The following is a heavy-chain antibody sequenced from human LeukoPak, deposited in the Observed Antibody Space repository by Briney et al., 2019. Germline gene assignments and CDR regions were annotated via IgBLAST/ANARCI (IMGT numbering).Heavy chain of an antibody. J-gene: IGHJ5*01. Sequence: ASVKVSCKASGYTFTGYYMHWVRQAPGQGLEWMGWISAYNGNTNYAQKLQGRVTMTTDTSTSTAYMELRSLRSDDTAVYYCARDRDGYNGLDSWGQGTLVTVSS. CDR3: ARDRDGYNGLDS. V-gene: IGHV1-18*04. CDR1: GYTFTGYY. CDR2: ISAYNGNT. D-gene: IGHD5-24*01.